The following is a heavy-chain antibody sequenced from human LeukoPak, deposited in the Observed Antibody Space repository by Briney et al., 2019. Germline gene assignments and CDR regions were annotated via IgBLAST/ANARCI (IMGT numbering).Heavy chain of an antibody. J-gene: IGHJ5*02. Sequence: GGSLRLSCAASGFTFSSSTMIWVRQAPGKGLEWLSFISSSGAIIYYADSVKGRFTISRDNTKNSLYLQMNSLRAEDTALYYCVRASGSPLTHFDLGPQGTLVIVPS. D-gene: IGHD3-10*01. CDR2: ISSSGAII. CDR1: GFTFSSST. V-gene: IGHV3-48*04. CDR3: VRASGSPLTHFDL.